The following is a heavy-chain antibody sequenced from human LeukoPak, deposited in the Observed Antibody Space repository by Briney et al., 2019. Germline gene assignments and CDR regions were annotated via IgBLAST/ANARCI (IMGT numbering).Heavy chain of an antibody. Sequence: KSSETLSLTCTVSGGSITSYYWSWIRQPPGKGLELIGYIYYSGSTKYNPSLKSRVTISVDTSKKQFSLKLSSVTAADTAVYYCARNNGDSAFDSWGQGTLVTVSS. CDR3: ARNNGDSAFDS. J-gene: IGHJ5*01. V-gene: IGHV4-59*01. CDR2: IYYSGST. D-gene: IGHD5-12*01. CDR1: GGSITSYY.